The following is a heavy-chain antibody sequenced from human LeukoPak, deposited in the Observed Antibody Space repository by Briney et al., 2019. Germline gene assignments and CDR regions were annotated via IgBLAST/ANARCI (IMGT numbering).Heavy chain of an antibody. J-gene: IGHJ4*02. Sequence: GASAKVSCKASGYTFTGSYMHWVRQAPGQGLEWMGWINPNSGGTNYAQKFQGRVTMTRDTSISTAYMELSRLRSDDTAVYYCARESTGGYFDYWGQGTLVTVSS. CDR2: INPNSGGT. CDR3: ARESTGGYFDY. D-gene: IGHD3-10*01. CDR1: GYTFTGSY. V-gene: IGHV1-2*02.